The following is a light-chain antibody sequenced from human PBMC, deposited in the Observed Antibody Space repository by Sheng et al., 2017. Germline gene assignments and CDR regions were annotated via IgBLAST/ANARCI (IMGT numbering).Light chain of an antibody. V-gene: IGKV3-20*01. CDR1: QSVSSSY. CDR3: QQYVRFYS. J-gene: IGKJ2*03. Sequence: IVLTQSPGTLSLSPGERATLSCRASQSVSSSYLAWYQQKPGQAPRLLIYGASSRATGIPDRFSGSGSGTDFTLTISSLQPDDFATYYCQQYVRFYSFGQGTKLE. CDR2: GAS.